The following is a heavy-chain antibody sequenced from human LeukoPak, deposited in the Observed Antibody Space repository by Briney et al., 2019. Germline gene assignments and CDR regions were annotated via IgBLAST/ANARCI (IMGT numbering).Heavy chain of an antibody. CDR3: ARHGTGSGYSFDY. D-gene: IGHD3-3*01. V-gene: IGHV4-59*01. CDR2: IYYSGST. CDR1: GGSISSYY. J-gene: IGHJ4*02. Sequence: PSETLSLTCTVSGGSISSYYWSWIRQPPGKGLEWIGYIYYSGSTNYNPSLKSRVTISVDTSKNQFSLKLSSVTAADTAVYYCARHGTGSGYSFDYWGQGTLVTVSS.